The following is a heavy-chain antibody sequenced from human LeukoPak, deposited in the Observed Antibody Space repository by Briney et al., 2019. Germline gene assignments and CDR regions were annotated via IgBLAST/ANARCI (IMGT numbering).Heavy chain of an antibody. CDR3: ARVGATVAAV. V-gene: IGHV4-59*01. CDR2: IYYSGST. D-gene: IGHD1-26*01. CDR1: GGSISSYY. Sequence: SETLSLTCTVSGGSISSYYWSWIRQPPGKGLEWIGYIYYSGSTNYNPSLKSRVTISVDTSKNQFSLKLSSVTAADTAVYYCARVGATVAAVWGQGTLVTVSS. J-gene: IGHJ4*02.